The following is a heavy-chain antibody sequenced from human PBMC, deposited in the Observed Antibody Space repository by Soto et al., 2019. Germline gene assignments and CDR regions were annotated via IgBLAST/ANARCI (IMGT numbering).Heavy chain of an antibody. CDR2: ISYDGSNK. D-gene: IGHD6-6*01. CDR3: AKDYSSHSSSEDY. CDR1: GFTFSSYG. Sequence: QVQLVESGGGVVQPGRSLRLSCAASGFTFSSYGMHWVRQAPGKGLEWVAVISYDGSNKYYADSVKGRFTISRDNSKNTLYLQMNSLRAEDTAVYYCAKDYSSHSSSEDYWGQGTLGTVSS. J-gene: IGHJ4*02. V-gene: IGHV3-30*18.